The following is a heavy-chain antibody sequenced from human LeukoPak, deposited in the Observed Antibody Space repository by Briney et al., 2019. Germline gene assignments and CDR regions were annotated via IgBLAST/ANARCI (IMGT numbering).Heavy chain of an antibody. CDR1: GGTFSSYA. Sequence: ASVKVSCKASGGTFSSYAISWVRQAPGQGLEWMGWIIPIFGTANYAHKFQGRVTITTDESTSTAYMELSSLRSEDTAVYYCARAAHYDSSGYFSWFDPWGQGTLVTVSS. J-gene: IGHJ5*02. CDR2: IIPIFGTA. D-gene: IGHD3-22*01. CDR3: ARAAHYDSSGYFSWFDP. V-gene: IGHV1-69*05.